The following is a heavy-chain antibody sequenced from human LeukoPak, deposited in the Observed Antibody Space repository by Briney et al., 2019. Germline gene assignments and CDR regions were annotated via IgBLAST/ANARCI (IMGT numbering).Heavy chain of an antibody. J-gene: IGHJ5*02. V-gene: IGHV1-69*05. CDR2: IIPIFGTA. CDR1: GGTFSSYA. CDR3: ARGGYCSSTSCSHPYNWFDP. D-gene: IGHD2-2*01. Sequence: SVSVSCKASGGTFSSYAISWVRQAPGQGLEWMGGIIPIFGTANYAQKFQGRVTITTDESTSTAYMELSSLRSEDTAVYYCARGGYCSSTSCSHPYNWFDPWGQGTLVTVSS.